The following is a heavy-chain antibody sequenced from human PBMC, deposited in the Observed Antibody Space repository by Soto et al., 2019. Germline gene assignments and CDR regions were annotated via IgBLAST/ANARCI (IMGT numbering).Heavy chain of an antibody. CDR2: IYYSGST. J-gene: IGHJ4*02. CDR3: ARRSQTVYFDY. CDR1: GGSFSGYY. D-gene: IGHD1-1*01. Sequence: SETLSLTCAVYGGSFSGYYWSWIRQPPGKGLEWIGDIYYSGSTYYNPSLKSRVTISVDTSKNQFSLKLSSVTAADTAVYYCARRSQTVYFDYWGQGTLVTVSS. V-gene: IGHV4-34*01.